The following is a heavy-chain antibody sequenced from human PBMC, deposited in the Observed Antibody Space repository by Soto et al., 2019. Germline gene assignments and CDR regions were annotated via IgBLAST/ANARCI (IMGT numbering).Heavy chain of an antibody. D-gene: IGHD6-13*01. Sequence: PGGSLRLSCAASGFTFSSYAMSWVRQAPGKGLEWVSGISGSGGTTYYADSVKGRFTISRDNSKNTLYLQVNSLRAEDTAVYYCAKDQAAAGTISRFLRYWGQGTLVTVAS. J-gene: IGHJ1*01. CDR2: ISGSGGTT. CDR3: AKDQAAAGTISRFLRY. V-gene: IGHV3-23*01. CDR1: GFTFSSYA.